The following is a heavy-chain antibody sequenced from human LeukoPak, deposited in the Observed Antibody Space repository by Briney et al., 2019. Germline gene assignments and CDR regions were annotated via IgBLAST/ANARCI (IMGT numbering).Heavy chain of an antibody. Sequence: GGSLTLSCRACRLTFSTSDFNWVRQAPGKGLEGVASICPTGSDRYHADSIKGRFTIYRDNPNNFLSLQMNSLRAEDRAVYYCATETNGRHYDYWGQGTLLTV. CDR1: RLTFSTSD. J-gene: IGHJ4*02. CDR3: ATETNGRHYDY. CDR2: ICPTGSDR. V-gene: IGHV3-21*06. D-gene: IGHD1-14*01.